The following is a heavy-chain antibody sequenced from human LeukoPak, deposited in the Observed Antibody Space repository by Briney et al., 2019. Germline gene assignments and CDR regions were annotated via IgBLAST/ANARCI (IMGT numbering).Heavy chain of an antibody. Sequence: GASVKVSCKVSGYTLTELSMHWVRQAPGKGLEWMGGFDPEDGETIYAQKFQGRVTMTEDTSTDTAYMELSSLRSEDTAVYYCATDLGTHYYGSGSPLGWGQGTMVTVSS. CDR3: ATDLGTHYYGSGSPLG. D-gene: IGHD3-10*01. V-gene: IGHV1-24*01. J-gene: IGHJ3*01. CDR1: GYTLTELS. CDR2: FDPEDGET.